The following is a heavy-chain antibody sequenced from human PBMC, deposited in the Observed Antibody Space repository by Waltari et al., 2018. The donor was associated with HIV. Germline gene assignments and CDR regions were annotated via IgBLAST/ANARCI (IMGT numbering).Heavy chain of an antibody. CDR2: IIPIFGTA. Sequence: QVQLVQSGAEVKKPGSSVKVSCKDSGGTFSSCAISWVRQAPGQGREWMGGIIPIFGTANYAQKFQGRVTITADESTSTAYMELSSLRSEDTAVYYCASRWLQLKFFDYWGQGTLVTVSS. CDR3: ASRWLQLKFFDY. CDR1: GGTFSSCA. J-gene: IGHJ4*02. V-gene: IGHV1-69*01. D-gene: IGHD5-12*01.